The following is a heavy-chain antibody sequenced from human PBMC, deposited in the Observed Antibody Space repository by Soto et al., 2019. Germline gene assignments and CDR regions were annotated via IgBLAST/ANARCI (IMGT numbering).Heavy chain of an antibody. CDR3: ARDLLFATYDLPVRYPDAFDI. CDR2: ISAYNGNT. CDR1: GYTYTSYC. D-gene: IGHD3-9*01. Sequence: GASVKASCKDSGYTYTSYCIWWVRQATGQGLEWMGWISAYNGNTNYAQKLQGRVTMTTDTSTSTAYMELRSLRSDDTAVYYCARDLLFATYDLPVRYPDAFDIWGQGTMVTVSS. J-gene: IGHJ3*02. V-gene: IGHV1-18*01.